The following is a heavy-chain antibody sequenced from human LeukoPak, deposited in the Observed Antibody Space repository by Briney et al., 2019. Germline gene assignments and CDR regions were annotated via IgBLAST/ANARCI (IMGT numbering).Heavy chain of an antibody. CDR1: GDSISSYY. CDR3: ARVVEMATIWRGYYYYYMDV. Sequence: PSETLSLTCTVSGDSISSYYWSWIRQPPGKGLEWIGYIYYSGGTNYNPSLKSRVTISVDTSKKQFSLKLSSVTAADTAVYYCARVVEMATIWRGYYYYYMDVWGKGTTVTVSS. V-gene: IGHV4-59*01. D-gene: IGHD5-24*01. CDR2: IYYSGGT. J-gene: IGHJ6*03.